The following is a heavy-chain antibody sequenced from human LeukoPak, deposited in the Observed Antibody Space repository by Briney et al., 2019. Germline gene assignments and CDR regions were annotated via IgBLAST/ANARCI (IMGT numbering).Heavy chain of an antibody. V-gene: IGHV3-48*03. CDR1: GFTFSSYE. CDR3: ASSGYSSSWYGEFDY. J-gene: IGHJ4*02. Sequence: GGSLRLSCAASGFTFSSYEMNWVRQAPGKGLGWVSYISSSGSTIYYADSVKGRFTISRDNAKNSLYLQMNSLRAEDTAVYYCASSGYSSSWYGEFDYWGQGTLVTVSS. D-gene: IGHD6-13*01. CDR2: ISSSGSTI.